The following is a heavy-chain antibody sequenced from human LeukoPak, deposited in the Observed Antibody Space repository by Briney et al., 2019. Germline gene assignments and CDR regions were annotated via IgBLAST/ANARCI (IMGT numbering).Heavy chain of an antibody. J-gene: IGHJ4*02. CDR2: INHSGST. CDR1: GGSFSGYY. Sequence: SETLSLTCAVYGGSFSGYYWSWIRQPPGKGLEWIGEINHSGSTNYSPSLKSRVTISVDTSKNQFSLKLSSVTAADTAVYYCARAIYSYDQRFDYWGQGTLVTVSS. CDR3: ARAIYSYDQRFDY. V-gene: IGHV4-34*01. D-gene: IGHD5-18*01.